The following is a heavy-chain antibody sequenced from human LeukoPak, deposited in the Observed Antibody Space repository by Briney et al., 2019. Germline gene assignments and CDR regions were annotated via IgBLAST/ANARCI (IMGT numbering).Heavy chain of an antibody. CDR2: ISGSGRSA. CDR1: GFTFSSYD. V-gene: IGHV3-23*01. Sequence: PGGSLRLSCAASGFTFSSYDMSWVRQAPGKGLDWISRISGSGRSASYAVSVRGRFTISRDNDRNTLFLLLSRLRDDDTAVYYCAREIAVAGTRFDPWGQGTLVTVSS. CDR3: AREIAVAGTRFDP. J-gene: IGHJ5*02. D-gene: IGHD6-19*01.